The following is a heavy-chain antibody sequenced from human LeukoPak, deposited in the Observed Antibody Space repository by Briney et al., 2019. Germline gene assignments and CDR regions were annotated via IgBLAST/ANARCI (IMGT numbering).Heavy chain of an antibody. Sequence: SETLFLTCTVSGDSINSYYWSWIRQPPGKGLEWIGYIYYSGSTNYNPSLKSRVTISVDTSKNQFSLKLNSVTAADTAIYYCSRESGAFCPFGYWGQGTLVIVPP. J-gene: IGHJ4*02. CDR3: SRESGAFCPFGY. D-gene: IGHD1-26*01. CDR1: GDSINSYY. V-gene: IGHV4-59*12. CDR2: IYYSGST.